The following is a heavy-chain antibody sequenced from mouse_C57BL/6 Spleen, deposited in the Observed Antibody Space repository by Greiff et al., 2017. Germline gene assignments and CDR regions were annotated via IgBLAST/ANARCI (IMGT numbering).Heavy chain of an antibody. CDR3: ARQWDYGAWFAY. J-gene: IGHJ3*01. V-gene: IGHV1-62-2*01. CDR2: FYPGSGSI. Sequence: VQLQQSGAELVKPGASVKLSCKASGYTFTEYSIHWVKQRSGQGLEWIGWFYPGSGSIKYNEKFKDKATLTADKSSSTAYMELSSLTSEDSAVYFCARQWDYGAWFAYWGQGTLVTVSA. CDR1: GYTFTEYS. D-gene: IGHD2-4*01.